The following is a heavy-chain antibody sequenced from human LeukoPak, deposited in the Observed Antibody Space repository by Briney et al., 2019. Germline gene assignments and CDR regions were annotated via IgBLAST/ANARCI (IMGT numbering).Heavy chain of an antibody. Sequence: GGSLRLSCAASGFTFSSYSMNWVRQAPGKGLEWVSSISGSSSYIYYADSVKGRFTISRDNAKNSLYLQMNSLRAEDTAVYYCAREPEITMIVVAPEDAFDIWGQGTMVTVSS. J-gene: IGHJ3*02. V-gene: IGHV3-21*01. CDR2: ISGSSSYI. CDR1: GFTFSSYS. D-gene: IGHD3-22*01. CDR3: AREPEITMIVVAPEDAFDI.